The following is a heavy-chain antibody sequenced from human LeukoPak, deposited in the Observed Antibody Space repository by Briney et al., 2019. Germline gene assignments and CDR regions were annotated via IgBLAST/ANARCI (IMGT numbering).Heavy chain of an antibody. J-gene: IGHJ1*01. D-gene: IGHD3-16*01. Sequence: GSLRLSCAASGFTFSSYAMSWVRQAPGKGLEWVSAISGSGGSTYYADSVKGRFTISRDNSKNTLYLQMNSLRAEDTAVYYCAETLGGYPEYFQHWGQGTLVTVSS. CDR1: GFTFSSYA. V-gene: IGHV3-23*01. CDR3: AETLGGYPEYFQH. CDR2: ISGSGGST.